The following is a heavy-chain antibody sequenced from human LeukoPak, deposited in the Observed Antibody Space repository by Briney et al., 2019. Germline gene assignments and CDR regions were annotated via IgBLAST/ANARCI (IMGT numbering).Heavy chain of an antibody. D-gene: IGHD3-3*01. CDR2: ISGSGGST. CDR3: ARDPPDYDFWSGPGAFDI. V-gene: IGHV3-23*01. J-gene: IGHJ3*02. CDR1: GFTFSSYA. Sequence: GGSLRLSCAASGFTFSSYAMSWVRQAPGKGLEWVSAISGSGGSTYYADSVKGRFTISRDNSKNTLHLQMNSLRAEDTAVYYCARDPPDYDFWSGPGAFDIWGQGTMVTVSS.